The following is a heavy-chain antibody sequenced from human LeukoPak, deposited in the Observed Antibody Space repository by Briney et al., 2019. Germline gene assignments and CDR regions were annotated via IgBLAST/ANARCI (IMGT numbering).Heavy chain of an antibody. CDR1: GFIFSDYG. Sequence: GGSLRLSCAASGFIFSDYGMHWVRQAPGKGLEWVAFIRNDESDRDHADSVKGRFTISRDNSKNTLYLQMASLRPEDTGVYYCAIYDSRGDFDYWGQGTQVTVSA. J-gene: IGHJ4*02. V-gene: IGHV3-30*02. D-gene: IGHD3-22*01. CDR2: IRNDESDR. CDR3: AIYDSRGDFDY.